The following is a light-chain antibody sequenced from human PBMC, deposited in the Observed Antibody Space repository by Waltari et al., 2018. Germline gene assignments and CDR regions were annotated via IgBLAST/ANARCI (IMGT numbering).Light chain of an antibody. CDR2: GDS. V-gene: IGKV2-40*01. CDR1: QSLLYSNGNTY. Sequence: DIVMTQTPLSLPITPGEPASISCRSSQSLLYSNGNTYLHWYLQKPGHSPQLLVYGDSNRASGVSDRFSGSGSGTDFTLNISKVEAEDVGIYYCVQTLAFPYSFGQGTKVEIK. J-gene: IGKJ2*03. CDR3: VQTLAFPYS.